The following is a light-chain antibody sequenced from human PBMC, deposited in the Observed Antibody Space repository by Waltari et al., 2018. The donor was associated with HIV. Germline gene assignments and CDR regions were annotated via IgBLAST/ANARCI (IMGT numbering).Light chain of an antibody. V-gene: IGKV4-1*01. CDR3: HQYYSAPWT. CDR2: WAS. Sequence: DIVMTQSPDSLAVSLGETATINCKSSQSVLYSSDNKNYLAWSQRKPGQPPKLLIYWASTRESGVPDRFSGSGSGTDFTLTISSLQAEDVAVYYCHQYYSAPWTFGQGTKVEI. CDR1: QSVLYSSDNKNY. J-gene: IGKJ1*01.